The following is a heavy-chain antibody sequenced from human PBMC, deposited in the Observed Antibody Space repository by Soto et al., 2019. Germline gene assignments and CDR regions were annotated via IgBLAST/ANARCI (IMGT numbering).Heavy chain of an antibody. CDR2: IYYSGST. V-gene: IGHV4-59*08. CDR3: ARHAGYSSSWYLSY. D-gene: IGHD6-13*01. Sequence: SSETLSLTCTVSGGSISSYYWSWIRQPPGKGLEWIGYIYYSGSTNYNPSLKSRVTISVDTSKNQFSLKLSSVTAADTAVYYCARHAGYSSSWYLSYWGQGTLVTVSS. CDR1: GGSISSYY. J-gene: IGHJ4*02.